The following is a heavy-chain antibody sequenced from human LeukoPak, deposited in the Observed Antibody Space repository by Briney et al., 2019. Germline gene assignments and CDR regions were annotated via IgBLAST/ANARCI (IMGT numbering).Heavy chain of an antibody. V-gene: IGHV3-30*02. CDR3: ARAPHGYCSSTSCRNYYYYYMDV. CDR2: IRYDGSNK. D-gene: IGHD2-2*03. J-gene: IGHJ6*03. Sequence: PGGSLRLSCAASGFTFSSYGMHWVRQAPGKGLEWVAFIRYDGSNKYYADSVKGRFTISRDNSKNTLYLQMNSLRAEDTAVYYCARAPHGYCSSTSCRNYYYYYMDVWGKGTTVTVSS. CDR1: GFTFSSYG.